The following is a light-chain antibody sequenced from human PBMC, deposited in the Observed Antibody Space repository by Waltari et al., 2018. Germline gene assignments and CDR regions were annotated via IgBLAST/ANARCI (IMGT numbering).Light chain of an antibody. Sequence: EIVLTQSPGTLSLSPGEKATLSCRASQSLSVAYVAWYQQKSGQAPRLLIYGALDRATDIADRFSGSGSGTDFTLTITRLEPEDFAVYFCQQYDTSPGTFGQGTKLEMK. V-gene: IGKV3-20*01. CDR2: GAL. CDR3: QQYDTSPGT. CDR1: QSLSVAY. J-gene: IGKJ2*01.